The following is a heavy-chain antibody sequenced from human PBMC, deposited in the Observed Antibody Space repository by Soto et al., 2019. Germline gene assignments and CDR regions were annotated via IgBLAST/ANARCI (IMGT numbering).Heavy chain of an antibody. V-gene: IGHV3-48*01. J-gene: IGHJ5*02. D-gene: IGHD2-15*01. CDR1: GFTFSSYS. CDR3: ARRAVVAATFWFDP. Sequence: GGSLRLSCAASGFTFSSYSMNWVRQAPGKGLEWVSYISSSSSTIYYADSVKGRFTISRDNAKNSLYLQMNSLRAEDTAVYYCARRAVVAATFWFDPWGQGTLVTVSS. CDR2: ISSSSSTI.